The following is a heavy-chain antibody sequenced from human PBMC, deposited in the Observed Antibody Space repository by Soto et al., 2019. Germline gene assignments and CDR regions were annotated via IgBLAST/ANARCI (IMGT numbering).Heavy chain of an antibody. D-gene: IGHD4-4*01. CDR2: ISWHSGTI. V-gene: IGHV3-9*01. Sequence: EVHLVESGRGLVQPGRSLRLSCAASGFSFRNYGMHWVRRVPGKGLEWVSGISWHSGTIGYADSVRGRFTISRDNAKNSLYLQMNSLRPEDTALYYCVKEKLYSNYEYYFDSWGQGTLVTVSS. CDR3: VKEKLYSNYEYYFDS. CDR1: GFSFRNYG. J-gene: IGHJ4*02.